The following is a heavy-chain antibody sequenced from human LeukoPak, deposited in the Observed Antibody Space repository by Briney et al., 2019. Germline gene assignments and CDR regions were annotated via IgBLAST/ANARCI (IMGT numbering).Heavy chain of an antibody. CDR3: ARAPPYGSGWSKGVLDY. V-gene: IGHV4-4*02. CDR2: IYQSGST. Sequence: SETLSLTCAVSGGSISSNNWWSWVRQPPGKGLEWIGEIYQSGSTNYNPSLKGRVTISVEKSKNQVSLILSPVTAADTAVYYCARAPPYGSGWSKGVLDYWGQGTLVTISS. CDR1: GGSISSNNW. D-gene: IGHD6-19*01. J-gene: IGHJ4*02.